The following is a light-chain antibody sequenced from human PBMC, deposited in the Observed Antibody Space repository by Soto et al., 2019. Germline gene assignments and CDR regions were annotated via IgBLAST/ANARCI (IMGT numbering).Light chain of an antibody. CDR3: SSYTSSSTLVV. Sequence: QSALTQPDSVSGSPGQSITISCTGTSSDVGGYDYVSWYQQHPGKAPKLMIYDVSNRPSGVSNLFSGSKSGNTASLTISGLQAEDEADYYCSSYTSSSTLVVFGGGTKVTVL. CDR2: DVS. V-gene: IGLV2-14*01. CDR1: SSDVGGYDY. J-gene: IGLJ2*01.